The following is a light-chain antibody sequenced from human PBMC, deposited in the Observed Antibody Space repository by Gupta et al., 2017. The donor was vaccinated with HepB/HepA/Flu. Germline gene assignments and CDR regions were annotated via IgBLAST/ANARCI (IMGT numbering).Light chain of an antibody. CDR3: QAWDSSTAVV. CDR1: KLGDKY. V-gene: IGLV3-1*01. CDR2: QDS. Sequence: SYELTQPPSVSVPPGQTPSITCSGDKLGDKYACWYQQTPGQSPVLVIYQDSKRPSGIPERFSGSNSGNTATLTISGTQAMDEADYYCQAWDSSTAVVFGGGTKLTVL. J-gene: IGLJ2*01.